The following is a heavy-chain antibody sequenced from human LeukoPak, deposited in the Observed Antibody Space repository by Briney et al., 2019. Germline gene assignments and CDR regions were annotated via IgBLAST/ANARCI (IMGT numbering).Heavy chain of an antibody. CDR3: ARAIGIGAALDY. J-gene: IGHJ4*02. D-gene: IGHD6-13*01. CDR1: GFSFSSYG. V-gene: IGHV3-33*01. Sequence: GRSLRLSCAASGFSFSSYGMHWVRQAPGKGLEWVAVIWYDGTNKNYVDSVKGRLTISRDNSKNTVYLQMNSLRAEDTAVYYCARAIGIGAALDYWGQGTLVTVSS. CDR2: IWYDGTNK.